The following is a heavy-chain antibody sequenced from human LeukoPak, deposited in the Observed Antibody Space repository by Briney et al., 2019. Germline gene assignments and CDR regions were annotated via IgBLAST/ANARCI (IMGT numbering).Heavy chain of an antibody. CDR2: IIPIFGTA. V-gene: IGHV1-69*13. Sequence: ASVKVSCKASGGTFSSYAISWVRQAPGQGLEWMGGIIPIFGTANYAQKFQGRVTITADESTSTAYMELSSLRSEDTAVYYCAREDCSGGSCESRYYGMDVWGQGTTVTVSS. CDR3: AREDCSGGSCESRYYGMDV. D-gene: IGHD2-15*01. J-gene: IGHJ6*02. CDR1: GGTFSSYA.